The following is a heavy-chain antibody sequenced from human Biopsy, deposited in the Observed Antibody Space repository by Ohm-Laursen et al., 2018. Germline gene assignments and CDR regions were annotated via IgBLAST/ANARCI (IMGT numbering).Heavy chain of an antibody. V-gene: IGHV1-69*13. J-gene: IGHJ4*02. CDR2: IIPIFGTA. D-gene: IGHD1-26*01. Sequence: SVKPSCKLSGYTFTTYGTGWVRHPPGQGLGWMGGIIPIFGTANYAQKFQGRVTITADESTSTAYMELSSLAFEDTAVYYCAIEGGTYSKPFDYWGQGSQVIVSS. CDR3: AIEGGTYSKPFDY. CDR1: GYTFTTYG.